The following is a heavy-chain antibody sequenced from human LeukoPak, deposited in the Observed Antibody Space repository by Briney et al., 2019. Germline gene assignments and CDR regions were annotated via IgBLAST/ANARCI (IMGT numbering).Heavy chain of an antibody. Sequence: GGSLRLSCAASGFTFSSYSMNWVRQAPGKGLEWVSYISSSSSTIYYADSVKGRFTISRDNAKNSLYLQMNSLRAEDTAVYYCARDPELPDYWGQGTLVTVSS. D-gene: IGHD3-10*01. J-gene: IGHJ4*02. CDR1: GFTFSSYS. CDR3: ARDPELPDY. CDR2: ISSSSSTI. V-gene: IGHV3-48*04.